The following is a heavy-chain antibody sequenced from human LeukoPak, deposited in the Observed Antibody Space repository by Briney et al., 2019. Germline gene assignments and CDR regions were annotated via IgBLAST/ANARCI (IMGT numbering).Heavy chain of an antibody. D-gene: IGHD2/OR15-2a*01. V-gene: IGHV4-59*01. CDR1: GGSMNRYY. CDR2: IHNSGST. Sequence: PSETLSLTCTVSGGSMNRYYWSWIRQPPGKGLEWIGYIHNSGSTNYNPSLKSRVIISIVTSKNQFSLKLSSVTAADTAVYYCARDNTLSPRSYGVDVWGQGTTVTVSS. J-gene: IGHJ6*02. CDR3: ARDNTLSPRSYGVDV.